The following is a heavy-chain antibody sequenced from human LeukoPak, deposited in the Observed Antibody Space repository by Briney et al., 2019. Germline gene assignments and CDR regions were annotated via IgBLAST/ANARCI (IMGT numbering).Heavy chain of an antibody. J-gene: IGHJ4*02. CDR3: ARQTGELPFDY. Sequence: ASVKVSCKASVYTFTSYAMHWVGQAPGQRLEWMGWINAGNGNTKYSQKFQGRVTITRDTSASTAYMELSSLRSEDTAVYYCARQTGELPFDYWGQGTLVTVSS. CDR2: INAGNGNT. V-gene: IGHV1-3*01. CDR1: VYTFTSYA. D-gene: IGHD1-26*01.